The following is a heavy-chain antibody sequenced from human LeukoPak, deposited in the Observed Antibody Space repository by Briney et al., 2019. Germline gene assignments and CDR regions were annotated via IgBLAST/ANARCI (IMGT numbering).Heavy chain of an antibody. CDR3: ASGHDSSGYYYVG. Sequence: PGGSLRLSCAASGFTFYTHAMSWVRQAPGKGLEWVSSITASGGTTYYADSVKGRFTISRDNSKNMLFLQMNSLRAEDTAIYYCASGHDSSGYYYVGWGQGTLVTVSS. CDR2: ITASGGTT. J-gene: IGHJ4*02. D-gene: IGHD3-22*01. V-gene: IGHV3-23*01. CDR1: GFTFYTHA.